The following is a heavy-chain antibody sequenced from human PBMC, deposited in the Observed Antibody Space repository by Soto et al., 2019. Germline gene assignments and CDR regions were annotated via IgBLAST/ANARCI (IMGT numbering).Heavy chain of an antibody. J-gene: IGHJ5*02. CDR2: IHPNSGAT. V-gene: IGHV1-2*04. D-gene: IGHD2-8*01. CDR3: VREGVGPTYGWFDP. CDR1: GSTLPGNY. Sequence: QVQLVQSGAEVKKPGASVKVSCEATGSTLPGNYLHWVRQAPGQGLEWMGWIHPNSGATKYAQKFQGWVTMTRDTSISTAYLDLSSLKSNDTAVYYCVREGVGPTYGWFDPWGQGTLVTVSS.